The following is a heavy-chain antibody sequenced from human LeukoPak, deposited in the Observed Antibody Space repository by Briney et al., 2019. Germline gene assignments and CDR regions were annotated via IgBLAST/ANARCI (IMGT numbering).Heavy chain of an antibody. V-gene: IGHV3-7*01. CDR1: GFTFSSYW. CDR2: IKQDGSEK. J-gene: IGHJ3*02. Sequence: GGSLRLSCAASGFTFSSYWMSWVRRAPGKGLEWVANIKQDGSEKYYVDSVKGRFTISRDNAKNLLYLQMNSLRAEDTAVYYCARPGYTAGYDIWGQGTLVTVSS. D-gene: IGHD3-9*01. CDR3: ARPGYTAGYDI.